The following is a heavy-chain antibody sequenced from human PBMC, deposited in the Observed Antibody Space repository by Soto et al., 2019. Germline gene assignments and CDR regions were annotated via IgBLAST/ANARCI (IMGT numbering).Heavy chain of an antibody. CDR3: AQEQYQLLRVWFDP. CDR1: GYTFTSYG. D-gene: IGHD2-2*01. Sequence: GASVKVSCKASGYTFTSYGISWVRQAPGQGLEWMGWISAYNGNTNYAQKLQGRVTMTTDTSTSTAYMELRSLRSDDTAVYYCAQEQYQLLRVWFDPRGQGTLVTVSS. CDR2: ISAYNGNT. J-gene: IGHJ5*02. V-gene: IGHV1-18*04.